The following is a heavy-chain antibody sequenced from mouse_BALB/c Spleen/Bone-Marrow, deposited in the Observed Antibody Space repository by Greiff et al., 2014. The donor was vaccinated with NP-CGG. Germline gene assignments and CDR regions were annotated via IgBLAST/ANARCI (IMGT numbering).Heavy chain of an antibody. V-gene: IGHV5-4*02. D-gene: IGHD2-10*02. CDR1: GFTFSDYY. J-gene: IGHJ4*01. CDR2: ISDGGTYT. CDR3: TRSGKRYGAMDY. Sequence: LVESGGGLVKPGGSLKLSCAASGFTFSDYYMYWVRQTPEKRLEWVATISDGGTYTFYPDSVKGRFTISRDNAKNNLYLQMSSLQSEDTAMYYCTRSGKRYGAMDYWGQGTSVTVSS.